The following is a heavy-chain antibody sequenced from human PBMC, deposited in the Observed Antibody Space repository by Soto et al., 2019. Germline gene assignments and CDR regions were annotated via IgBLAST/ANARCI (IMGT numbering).Heavy chain of an antibody. CDR3: ATRMTTAPY. CDR1: LFIVSDNY. V-gene: IGHV3-66*01. D-gene: IGHD4-17*01. J-gene: IGHJ4*02. CDR2: IYSGGGT. Sequence: EVRLVQSGGGLVQPGGSLRLSCAASLFIVSDNYMSWVRQAPGKGLEWVSLIYSGGGTDYAESVKGRFTISRDNSKNTLYLQMNSLKAEATGSYYCATRMTTAPYWGQGTVVTVSS.